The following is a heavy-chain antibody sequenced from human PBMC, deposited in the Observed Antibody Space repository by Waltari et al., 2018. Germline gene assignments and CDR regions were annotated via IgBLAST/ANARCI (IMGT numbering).Heavy chain of an antibody. CDR2: INHSGST. D-gene: IGHD3-22*01. Sequence: QVQLQQWGAGLLKPSETLSLTCAVYGGSFSGYYWSWIRQPPGKGLEWIGEINHSGSTNYNPSLKSRVTISVDTSKNQFSLKLSSVTAADTAVYYCARGKRTRITRIVVPDAFDIWGQGTMVTVSS. CDR1: GGSFSGYY. V-gene: IGHV4-34*01. J-gene: IGHJ3*02. CDR3: ARGKRTRITRIVVPDAFDI.